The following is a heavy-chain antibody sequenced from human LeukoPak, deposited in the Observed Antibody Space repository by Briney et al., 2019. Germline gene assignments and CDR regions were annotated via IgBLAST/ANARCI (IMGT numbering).Heavy chain of an antibody. Sequence: ASVKVSCKASGYTFTSYDFNWVRQATGQRPEWMGWMSPNSGDTGYAQKFQDRVTMTRNTSISTAYMELSSLRSDDTAVYYCARGPPNWGYDYWGPGTLVTVFS. J-gene: IGHJ4*02. CDR1: GYTFTSYD. V-gene: IGHV1-8*01. D-gene: IGHD7-27*01. CDR3: ARGPPNWGYDY. CDR2: MSPNSGDT.